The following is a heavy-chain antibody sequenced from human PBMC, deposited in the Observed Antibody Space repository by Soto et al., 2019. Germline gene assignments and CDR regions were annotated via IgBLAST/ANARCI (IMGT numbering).Heavy chain of an antibody. V-gene: IGHV3-7*01. J-gene: IGHJ5*02. D-gene: IGHD2-15*01. Sequence: GGSLRLSCAASGFTFSSYWMSWVRQAPGKGLEWVANIKQDGSEKYYVDSVKGRFTISRDNAKNSLYLQMNSLRAEDTAVYYCARRSRVVVVAATLGLRVNWFDPWGQGTLVTVSS. CDR3: ARRSRVVVVAATLGLRVNWFDP. CDR2: IKQDGSEK. CDR1: GFTFSSYW.